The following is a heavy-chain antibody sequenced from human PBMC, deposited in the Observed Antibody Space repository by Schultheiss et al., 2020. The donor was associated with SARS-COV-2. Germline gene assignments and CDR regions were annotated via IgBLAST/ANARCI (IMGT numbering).Heavy chain of an antibody. Sequence: SGPTLVKPTQTLTLTCTFSGFSLSTSGMCVSWIRQPPGKALEWLALIDWDDDKYYSTSLKTRLTISKDTSKSQVVLTMTNMDPVDTATYYCARRSDRYYDFWSGYGPFDPWGQGTLVTVSS. CDR2: IDWDDDK. J-gene: IGHJ5*02. V-gene: IGHV2-70*12. CDR3: ARRSDRYYDFWSGYGPFDP. CDR1: GFSLSTSGMC. D-gene: IGHD3-3*01.